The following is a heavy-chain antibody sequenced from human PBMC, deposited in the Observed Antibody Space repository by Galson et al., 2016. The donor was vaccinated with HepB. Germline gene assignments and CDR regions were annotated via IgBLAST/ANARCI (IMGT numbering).Heavy chain of an antibody. D-gene: IGHD3-22*01. J-gene: IGHJ4*02. Sequence: SLRLSCAASGFTFSMYAMHCVRQAPGKGLEWVAVISYDGTNQYYADSVEGRFTISRDDSKNTVYLQMNSLRTEDTAVYYCARVGPEDYDSSGLDYWGQGTLVTVSS. CDR3: ARVGPEDYDSSGLDY. CDR1: GFTFSMYA. V-gene: IGHV3-30-3*01. CDR2: ISYDGTNQ.